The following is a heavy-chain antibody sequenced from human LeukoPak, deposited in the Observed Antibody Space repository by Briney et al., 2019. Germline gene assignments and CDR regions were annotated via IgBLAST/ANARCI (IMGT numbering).Heavy chain of an antibody. J-gene: IGHJ5*02. CDR2: IIPIFGTA. Sequence: ASVKVSCKASVGTFSSYAISGVRQAPGQGREWMGGIIPIFGTANYAQTFQGRVTITADESTSTAYMELSSLRSEDTAVYYCARRRDSSGYHNWFDPWGQGTLVTVSS. D-gene: IGHD3-22*01. CDR1: VGTFSSYA. CDR3: ARRRDSSGYHNWFDP. V-gene: IGHV1-69*13.